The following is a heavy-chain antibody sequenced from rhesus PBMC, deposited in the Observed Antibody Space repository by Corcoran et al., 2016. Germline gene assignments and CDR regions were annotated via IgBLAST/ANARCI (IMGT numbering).Heavy chain of an antibody. V-gene: IGHV4-65*01. CDR2: ISGSSCST. CDR3: ARGGTVTFFDY. Sequence: QVQLQESGPGLVQPSETLSLTCAVSGGSVGSSYWWRVIRRPPGKGLVWLGYISGSSCSTYYNPSLKSRVTISTDTSKNQFSLKLSSVTAADTSVYYCARGGTVTFFDYGGQGVLVTVSS. J-gene: IGHJ4*01. CDR1: GGSVGSSYW. D-gene: IGHD4-23*01.